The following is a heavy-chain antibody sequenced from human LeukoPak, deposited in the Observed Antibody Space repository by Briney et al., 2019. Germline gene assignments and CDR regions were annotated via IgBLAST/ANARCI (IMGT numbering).Heavy chain of an antibody. V-gene: IGHV4-34*01. CDR1: GGSFSGYY. D-gene: IGHD5-24*01. J-gene: IGHJ4*02. CDR3: ARGIGRDGYRPRPAEFDY. CDR2: INHSGST. Sequence: SETLSLTCAVYGGSFSGYYWSWIRQPPGKGLEWIGEINHSGSTNYNPSLKSRVTISVDTSKNQFSLKLSSVTAADTAVYYCARGIGRDGYRPRPAEFDYWGRGTLVTVSS.